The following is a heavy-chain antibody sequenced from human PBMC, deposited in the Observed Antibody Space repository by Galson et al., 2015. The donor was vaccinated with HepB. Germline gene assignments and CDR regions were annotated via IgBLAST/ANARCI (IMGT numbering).Heavy chain of an antibody. CDR3: TRQEASAIAVAGITFGF. J-gene: IGHJ4*02. CDR2: IYPDDSDT. D-gene: IGHD6-19*01. CDR1: GYDFTSYW. Sequence: QSGAEVKKPGESLKISCKGSGYDFTSYWISWVRQMPGKGLEWMGIIYPDDSDTRYSPLFQGQVTISADKSISTAYLQWSSLKASDTAMYYCTRQEASAIAVAGITFGFWGQGTLVIVSS. V-gene: IGHV5-51*01.